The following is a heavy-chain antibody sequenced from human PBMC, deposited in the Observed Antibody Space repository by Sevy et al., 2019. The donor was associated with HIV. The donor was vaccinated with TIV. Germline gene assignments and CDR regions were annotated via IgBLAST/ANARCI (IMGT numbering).Heavy chain of an antibody. V-gene: IGHV3-20*04. CDR3: ARGGERPRYYDGSEGHFDH. J-gene: IGHJ4*02. CDR2: INWNGGRS. CDR1: GFTFDDFG. D-gene: IGHD3-22*01. Sequence: GGSLRLSCAASGFTFDDFGMSWVRQAPGKGLEWVSAINWNGGRSAYGDSVKGRFTISRDNAKNSLDLQMNSLRVEDTAFYYCARGGERPRYYDGSEGHFDHWGQGTLVTVSS.